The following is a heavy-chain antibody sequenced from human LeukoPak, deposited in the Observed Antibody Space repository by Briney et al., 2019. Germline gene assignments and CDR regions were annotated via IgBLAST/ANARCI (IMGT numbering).Heavy chain of an antibody. CDR1: GFTFSSYA. CDR3: AITWDTAMAGY. D-gene: IGHD5-18*01. V-gene: IGHV3-23*01. CDR2: ISGSGGST. Sequence: GGTLRLSCAASGFTFSSYAMSWVRQAPGKGLEWVSAISGSGGSTYYADSVKGRFTISRDNSKNTLYLQMNSLRAEDTAVYYCAITWDTAMAGYWGQGTLVTVSS. J-gene: IGHJ4*02.